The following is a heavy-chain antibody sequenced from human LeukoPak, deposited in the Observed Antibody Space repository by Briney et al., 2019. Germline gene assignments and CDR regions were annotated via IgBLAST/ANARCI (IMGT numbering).Heavy chain of an antibody. CDR2: IIPIFGTA. CDR3: ARGRSSGWYLSAFDI. V-gene: IGHV1-69*13. D-gene: IGHD6-19*01. J-gene: IGHJ3*02. Sequence: ASVKVSCKASGGTFSSYAISWVRQAPGQGLEWMGGIIPIFGTANYAQKFQGRVTITADESTSTAYMELSSLRSEDTAVYYCARGRSSGWYLSAFDIWGQGTMVTVSS. CDR1: GGTFSSYA.